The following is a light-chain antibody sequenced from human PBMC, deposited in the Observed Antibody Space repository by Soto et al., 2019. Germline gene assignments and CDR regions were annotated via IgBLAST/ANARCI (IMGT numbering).Light chain of an antibody. CDR3: AAWDDSLNGWV. J-gene: IGLJ3*02. Sequence: QLVLTQPPSASGTPGQTVTISCSGGSSNMGRNAINWYQQLPGTAPKLLIYGSVKRPSGVPDRFSGSKSGTSASLAISGLHSDDEADYYCAAWDDSLNGWVFGGGTKVTVL. V-gene: IGLV1-44*01. CDR1: SSNMGRNA. CDR2: GSV.